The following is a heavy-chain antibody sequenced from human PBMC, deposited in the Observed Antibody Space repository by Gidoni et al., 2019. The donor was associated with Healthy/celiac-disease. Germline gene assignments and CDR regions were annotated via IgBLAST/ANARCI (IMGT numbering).Heavy chain of an antibody. CDR1: GFTFSSYS. D-gene: IGHD3-3*01. CDR2: ISSSSSYI. Sequence: EVQLVESGGGLVKPGGSLRLSCAASGFTFSSYSMNWVRQAPGKGLELVSSISSSSSYIYYADSVKGRFTISRDNAKNSLYLQMNSLRAEDTAVYYCARGWLGLEWSRLPLGMDVWGQGTTVTVSS. CDR3: ARGWLGLEWSRLPLGMDV. J-gene: IGHJ6*02. V-gene: IGHV3-21*01.